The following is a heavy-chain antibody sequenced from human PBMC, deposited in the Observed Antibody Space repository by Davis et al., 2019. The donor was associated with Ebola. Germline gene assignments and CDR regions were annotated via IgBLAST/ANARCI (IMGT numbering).Heavy chain of an antibody. J-gene: IGHJ4*02. CDR2: FDPEDGEV. CDR1: EYPLSEIS. CDR3: ASDSMYEGYFDY. V-gene: IGHV1-24*01. Sequence: ASVKVSCTVSEYPLSEISMHWVRQAPGKGLEWMGGFDPEDGEVIHAQTFQGRVIMTEDTAQETAYMELSSLRSEDTAVYYCASDSMYEGYFDYWGQGSLVTVSS. D-gene: IGHD2-8*01.